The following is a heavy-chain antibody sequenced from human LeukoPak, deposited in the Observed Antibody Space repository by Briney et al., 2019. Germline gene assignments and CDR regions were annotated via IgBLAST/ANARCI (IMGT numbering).Heavy chain of an antibody. V-gene: IGHV1-2*04. J-gene: IGHJ4*02. CDR1: GGTFSSYA. CDR2: INPNSGGT. D-gene: IGHD1-26*01. Sequence: GASVKVSCKASGGTFSSYAISWVRQAPGQGLEWMGWINPNSGGTNYAQKFQGWVTMTRDTSISTAYMELSRLRSDDTAVYYCARDRGVGAIDYFDYWGQGTLVTVSS. CDR3: ARDRGVGAIDYFDY.